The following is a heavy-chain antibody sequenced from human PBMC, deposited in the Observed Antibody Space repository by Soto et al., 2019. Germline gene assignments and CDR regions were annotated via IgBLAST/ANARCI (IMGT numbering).Heavy chain of an antibody. CDR1: GFTFSNAW. D-gene: IGHD6-6*01. V-gene: IGHV3-15*01. CDR2: IKSKTDGGTT. Sequence: PGGSLRLSCAASGFTFSNAWMSWVRQAPGKGLEWVGRIKSKTDGGTTDYAAPVKGRFTISRDDSKNTLYLQMNSLKTEDTAVYYCTTDIVAACALNYYGMDVWGQGTTVTVSS. CDR3: TTDIVAACALNYYGMDV. J-gene: IGHJ6*02.